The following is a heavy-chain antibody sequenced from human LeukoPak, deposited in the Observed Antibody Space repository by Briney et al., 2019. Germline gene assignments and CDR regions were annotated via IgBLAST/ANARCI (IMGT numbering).Heavy chain of an antibody. J-gene: IGHJ3*02. CDR2: ISSSGSII. D-gene: IGHD3-22*01. V-gene: IGHV3-11*01. CDR3: ANRLNDSSGYYLDAFDI. Sequence: GGSLRLSCAASGFTLSDYYMSWLRQAPGKGLEWVSYISSSGSIIYYADSVKGRFTISRDNSKNTLYLQMNSLRAEDMAVYYCANRLNDSSGYYLDAFDIWGQGTMITVSS. CDR1: GFTLSDYY.